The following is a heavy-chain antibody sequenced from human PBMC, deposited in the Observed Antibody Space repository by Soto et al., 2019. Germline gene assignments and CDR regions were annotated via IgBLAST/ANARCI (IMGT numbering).Heavy chain of an antibody. J-gene: IGHJ4*02. CDR2: ITYDGSDK. CDR1: GFTFSSSG. CDR3: AKDLGVAGAY. V-gene: IGHV3-30*18. Sequence: QVQLVESGGGVVQPGRSLRLSCAASGFTFSSSGMHWVRQAPGKGLEWVAVITYDGSDKYYADSVKGRFTISRDNSKNALYLQVNSLRAEDTAVYYWAKDLGVAGAYWGQGSPVTVTS. D-gene: IGHD6-19*01.